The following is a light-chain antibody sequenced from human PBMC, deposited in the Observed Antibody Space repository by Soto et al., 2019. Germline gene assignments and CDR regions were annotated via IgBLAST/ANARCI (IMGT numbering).Light chain of an antibody. CDR1: QSVSSSY. V-gene: IGKV3-20*01. J-gene: IGKJ4*01. CDR2: GAS. Sequence: EIVLTQSPGTLSLSPGERATLSCRASQSVSSSYLAWYQQKPGQAPRLLIYGASSRATGIPDRFSGSGSGTDFTLTISRLEPEHFAVYYCQQYGSFTVLTFGPGTRVDIX. CDR3: QQYGSFTVLT.